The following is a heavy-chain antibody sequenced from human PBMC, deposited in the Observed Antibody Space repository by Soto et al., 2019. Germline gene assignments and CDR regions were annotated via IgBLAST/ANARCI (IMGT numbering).Heavy chain of an antibody. CDR2: ISAYSGDT. J-gene: IGHJ6*02. CDR1: GYTFTNYA. CDR3: ARDGRAFSSFVETMDV. V-gene: IGHV1-18*01. D-gene: IGHD3-3*02. Sequence: VQLLQSGGEVRKPGASVKVSCKTSGYTFTNYAINWVRQAPGQGLQWMGWISAYSGDTKYAQRFQDRLTVTPDPSTATAAMELGSLRSDDAAVYYRARDGRAFSSFVETMDVWGPGITVSVSS.